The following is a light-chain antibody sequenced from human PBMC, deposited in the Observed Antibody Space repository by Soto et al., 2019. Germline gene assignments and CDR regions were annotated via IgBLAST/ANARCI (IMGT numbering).Light chain of an antibody. J-gene: IGKJ1*01. CDR3: RQYNNWPWT. Sequence: EIVMTQSPATLSVSPGGRATLSCRASQSLSDTLAWYQQKPGQAPRLLIYSASRRATGFPARFSGSGSGTDFTLTISSLQSEDFAVYYCRQYNNWPWTFGQGTKVDIK. V-gene: IGKV3D-15*01. CDR1: QSLSDT. CDR2: SAS.